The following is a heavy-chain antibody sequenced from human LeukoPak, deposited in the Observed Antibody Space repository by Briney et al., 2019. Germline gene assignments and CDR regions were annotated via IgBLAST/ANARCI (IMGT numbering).Heavy chain of an antibody. D-gene: IGHD3-22*01. CDR1: GYTFTGYY. Sequence: ASVKVSCKASGYTFTGYYMHWVRQAPGQGLEWMGWINPNSGGTNYAQKFQGRVTMTRDTSISTAYMELSRLRSDDTAVYYCARGGPDYYDSSGRNWFDPWGQGTLVIVS. V-gene: IGHV1-2*02. CDR2: INPNSGGT. J-gene: IGHJ5*02. CDR3: ARGGPDYYDSSGRNWFDP.